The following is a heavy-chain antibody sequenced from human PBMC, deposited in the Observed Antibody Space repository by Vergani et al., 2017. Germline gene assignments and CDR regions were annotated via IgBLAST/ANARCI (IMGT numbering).Heavy chain of an antibody. Sequence: QVQLHASGPGRVKPSQTLSLTCTMSGGSISAGYYFWSWIRQPAGKGLEWLGHISASGNASHSPSLKTRVSMSVDTSKNQFSLTVTSVTAADTAIYFCARRSGGYYSGGKVHPLRTAFDVWGHGTVVTGSS. D-gene: IGHD2-15*01. CDR2: ISASGNA. J-gene: IGHJ3*01. V-gene: IGHV4-61*02. CDR1: GGSISAGYYF. CDR3: ARRSGGYYSGGKVHPLRTAFDV.